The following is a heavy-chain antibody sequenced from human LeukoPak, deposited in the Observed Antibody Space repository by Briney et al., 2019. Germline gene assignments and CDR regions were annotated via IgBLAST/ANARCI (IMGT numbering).Heavy chain of an antibody. CDR2: FDPEDGET. CDR1: GYTLTELS. CDR3: ATMYYYDSSGYYLSY. D-gene: IGHD3-22*01. J-gene: IGHJ4*02. V-gene: IGHV1-24*01. Sequence: ASVKVSCKVSGYTLTELSMHWVRQAPGKGLGWMGGFDPEDGETIYAQKFQGRVTMTEDTSTDTAYMELSSLRSEDTAVYYCATMYYYDSSGYYLSYWGQGTLVTVSS.